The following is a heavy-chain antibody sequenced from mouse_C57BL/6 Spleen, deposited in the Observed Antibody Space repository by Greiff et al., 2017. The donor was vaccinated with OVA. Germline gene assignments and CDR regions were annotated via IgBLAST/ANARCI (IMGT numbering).Heavy chain of an antibody. D-gene: IGHD1-1*01. CDR2: INPNNGGT. CDR1: GYTFTDYY. J-gene: IGHJ2*01. CDR3: ARDYGSDY. Sequence: EVQLQQSGPELVKPGASVKISCKASGYTFTDYYMNWVKQSHGKSLEWIGDINPNNGGTSYNQKFKGKATLTVDKSSSTAYLELRSLTSEDSAVYYSARDYGSDYWGQGTTLTVSS. V-gene: IGHV1-26*01.